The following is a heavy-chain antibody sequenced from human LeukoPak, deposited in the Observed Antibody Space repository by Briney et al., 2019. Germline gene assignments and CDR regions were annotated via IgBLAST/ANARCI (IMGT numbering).Heavy chain of an antibody. CDR3: ARGVAFSDY. CDR2: VNPNSGGT. V-gene: IGHV1-2*02. J-gene: IGHJ4*02. Sequence: DSGKVSCKASGYRFTGYYMHWVRQAPGQGLEWMGWVNPNSGGTIFAQKFQGRVTMTRDTSISTAYMELRSLRSDDTAVYYCARGVAFSDYWGQGTLVTVSS. D-gene: IGHD5-12*01. CDR1: GYRFTGYY.